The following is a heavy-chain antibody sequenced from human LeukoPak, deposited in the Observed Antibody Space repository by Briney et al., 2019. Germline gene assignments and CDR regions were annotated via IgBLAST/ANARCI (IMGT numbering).Heavy chain of an antibody. CDR2: INAGNGNT. D-gene: IGHD6-19*01. Sequence: ASVKVSCKVSGYTFTGYYLHWVRQAPGQRLEWMGWINAGNGNTKYSQNFQGRVTFTRDTSASTAYMELSSLRSEDTAVYYCARPIGYSSGGFDLWGRGTLVTVSS. CDR3: ARPIGYSSGGFDL. V-gene: IGHV1-3*01. CDR1: GYTFTGYY. J-gene: IGHJ2*01.